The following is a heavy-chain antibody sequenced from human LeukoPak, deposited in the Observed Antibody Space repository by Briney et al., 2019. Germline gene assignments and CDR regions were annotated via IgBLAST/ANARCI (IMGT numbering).Heavy chain of an antibody. CDR3: ARASEAAMITL. D-gene: IGHD3-16*01. V-gene: IGHV4-61*02. CDR2: IYSTGRV. J-gene: IGHJ4*02. CDR1: GVSITSGTYY. Sequence: SETLSLTCTVSGVSITSGTYYWTWIRQPAGKGLEWIGRIYSTGRVNYNPSLKSRVTMLLDTSKNHISLKLTSVTAADTAIYLCARASEAAMITLWGQGTLVTVSS.